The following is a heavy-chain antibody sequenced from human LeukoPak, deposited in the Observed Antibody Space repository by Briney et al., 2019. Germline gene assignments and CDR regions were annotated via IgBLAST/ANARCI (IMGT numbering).Heavy chain of an antibody. Sequence: SETLSLTCSVSGGSFSNFYWSWIRQPPGKGLEWIAFIYYDGSTNFNPSLKSRVSISADTSRNEFSLKLTSVTAADTAVYYCARGYSSSWYFNWFDPWGQGTLVTVSS. CDR1: GGSFSNFY. J-gene: IGHJ5*02. CDR3: ARGYSSSWYFNWFDP. CDR2: IYYDGST. D-gene: IGHD6-13*01. V-gene: IGHV4-59*08.